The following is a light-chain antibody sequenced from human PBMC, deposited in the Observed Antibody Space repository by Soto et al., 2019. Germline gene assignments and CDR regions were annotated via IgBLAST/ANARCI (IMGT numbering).Light chain of an antibody. J-gene: IGKJ4*01. Sequence: EIVLTQSPVTLSLSPGERATLSCRASQSVSSSYLAWYQQKPGQAPRLLIYGASSRATGIPDRFSGSGSGTDFTLTISRLETEDFAVYYCQQYGSSPPITVGGGNKGDIK. CDR1: QSVSSSY. V-gene: IGKV3-20*01. CDR3: QQYGSSPPIT. CDR2: GAS.